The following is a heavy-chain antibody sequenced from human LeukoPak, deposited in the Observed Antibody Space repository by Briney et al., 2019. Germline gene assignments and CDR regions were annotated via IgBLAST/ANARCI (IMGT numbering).Heavy chain of an antibody. CDR1: GGSMDNYY. Sequence: PSETLSLTCTVSGGSMDNYYWSWIRQAAGQGLEWIGRIYISGFTNYRPSLKGRVTMSVDTSRNQFSLKLTYVTAADTAVYFCARDGGSSPWVFDSXXQGXLVTVSS. J-gene: IGHJ4*02. CDR2: IYISGFT. D-gene: IGHD1-26*01. V-gene: IGHV4-4*07. CDR3: ARDGGSSPWVFDS.